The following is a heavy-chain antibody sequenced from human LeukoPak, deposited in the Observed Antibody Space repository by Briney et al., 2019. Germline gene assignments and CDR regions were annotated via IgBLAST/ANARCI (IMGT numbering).Heavy chain of an antibody. Sequence: GGSLRLSCAAAGFTFSSYWMTWVRQAPGKGLEWVANIRKDGNEKNYVDSVKGRFTISRDNAKNSLYLQMNRLRVEDTAVYYCVRDGPYDDHPTWKYWGQGTLVTVSS. D-gene: IGHD4-17*01. CDR2: IRKDGNEK. J-gene: IGHJ4*02. V-gene: IGHV3-7*01. CDR3: VRDGPYDDHPTWKY. CDR1: GFTFSSYW.